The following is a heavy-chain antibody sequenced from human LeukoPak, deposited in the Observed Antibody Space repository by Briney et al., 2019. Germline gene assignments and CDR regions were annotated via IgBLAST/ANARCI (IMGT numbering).Heavy chain of an antibody. Sequence: PSETLSLTCTVSGGSISSGSYYWSWIRQPAGKGLEWIGRIYTSGSTNYNPSLKSRVTISVDTSKNQFSLNLISVTAADAAVYFCARGRVNYIFDMWGQGTMVTVSS. J-gene: IGHJ3*02. CDR1: GGSISSGSYY. CDR3: ARGRVNYIFDM. D-gene: IGHD3-10*01. V-gene: IGHV4-61*02. CDR2: IYTSGST.